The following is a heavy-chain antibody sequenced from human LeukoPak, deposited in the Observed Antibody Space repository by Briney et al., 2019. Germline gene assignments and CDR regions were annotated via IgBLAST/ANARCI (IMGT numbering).Heavy chain of an antibody. V-gene: IGHV3-21*06. Sequence: GGSLRLSCAASGFTFSSCSMNWVCQAPGRWLEWVSSISSSGSYIYYADSVKGRFTISRDNAENSLYLQMNSLRAEDTAVYYCARDREPYCTGGTCYSTGDYWGQGTLLTVSS. CDR2: ISSSGSYI. CDR1: GFTFSSCS. J-gene: IGHJ4*02. D-gene: IGHD2-15*01. CDR3: ARDREPYCTGGTCYSTGDY.